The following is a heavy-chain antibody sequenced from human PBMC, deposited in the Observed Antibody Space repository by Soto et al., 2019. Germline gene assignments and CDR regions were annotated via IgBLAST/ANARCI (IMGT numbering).Heavy chain of an antibody. CDR1: GFMFSTYL. D-gene: IGHD3-16*01. J-gene: IGHJ6*02. CDR2: IKQGGNEK. V-gene: IGHV3-7*01. Sequence: AGSLRLSCEASGFMFSTYLMSWVRQAPGKGLEWVANIKQGGNEKFYVDSVKGRFTISRDNAKKSLFLQMNSLRPEDTAVYYCVGALTYEVPYYYYGMDVWGQGTTVTVSS. CDR3: VGALTYEVPYYYYGMDV.